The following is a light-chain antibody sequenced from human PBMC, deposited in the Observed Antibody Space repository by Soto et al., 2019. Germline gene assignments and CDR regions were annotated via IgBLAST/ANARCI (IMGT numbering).Light chain of an antibody. CDR2: SND. J-gene: IGLJ2*01. V-gene: IGLV1-44*01. Sequence: QSLLTQPPSASGTPGQRVTISCSGSSSNIGSYAVNWYQQLPGTAPKLLIYSNDQRPSGVPDRFSGSKSGTSASLAIGGLQSEDEADYYCAAWDDSLTGPAVFGGGTKLTVL. CDR1: SSNIGSYA. CDR3: AAWDDSLTGPAV.